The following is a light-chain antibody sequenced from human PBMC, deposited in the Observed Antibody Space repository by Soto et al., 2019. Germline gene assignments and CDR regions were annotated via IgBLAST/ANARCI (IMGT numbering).Light chain of an antibody. CDR1: SGDVGSYNL. CDR2: EVT. CDR3: CSYAGNSEV. J-gene: IGLJ1*01. Sequence: QPVLTQPASVSGSPGQSITIPCTGTSGDVGSYNLVSWYQQHPGKAPKLMIYEVTERPSGVSNRFSGSKSGNTASLTISGLQPEDEADYYCCSYAGNSEVFGTGTKVTVL. V-gene: IGLV2-23*02.